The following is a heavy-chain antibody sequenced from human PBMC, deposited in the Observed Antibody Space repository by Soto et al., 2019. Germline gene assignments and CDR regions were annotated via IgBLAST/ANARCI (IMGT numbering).Heavy chain of an antibody. J-gene: IGHJ4*02. V-gene: IGHV3-30*18. CDR2: ISYGGSNK. Sequence: GGSLRLSCAASGFTFSSYGMHWVRQAPGKGLEWVGVISYGGSNKYYADSVKGRFTISRDNSKNTLYLQMNSLRAEDTAVYYCAKDLYYYDSSGLVDYWGQGTLVTVSS. D-gene: IGHD3-22*01. CDR1: GFTFSSYG. CDR3: AKDLYYYDSSGLVDY.